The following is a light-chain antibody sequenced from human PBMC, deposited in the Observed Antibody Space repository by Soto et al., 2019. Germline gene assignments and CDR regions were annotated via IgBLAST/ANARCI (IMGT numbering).Light chain of an antibody. CDR3: SSYRGRSPYV. CDR1: SSDVGGYNY. J-gene: IGLJ1*01. V-gene: IGLV2-14*01. CDR2: EVS. Sequence: QSALTQPASVSGSPGQSITISCTGTSSDVGGYNYVSWYQQHPGKAPKVMIYEVSNRPSGVSNRFSGSKSGNTASLTISGLQAEDEADDYCSSYRGRSPYVFGTGTKLTVL.